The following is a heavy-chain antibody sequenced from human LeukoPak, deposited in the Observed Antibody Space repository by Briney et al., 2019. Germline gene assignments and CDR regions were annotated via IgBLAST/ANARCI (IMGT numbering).Heavy chain of an antibody. V-gene: IGHV1-18*01. D-gene: IGHD1-26*01. Sequence: GASVKVSCKASGYTFTSYGISWVRQAPGQGLEWMGWISAYNGNTNYAQKLQGRVTMTTDTSTSTAYMELRSLRSDDTAVYYCARDGPPYSGSYYWFDPWGQGTLVTVSS. J-gene: IGHJ5*02. CDR2: ISAYNGNT. CDR3: ARDGPPYSGSYYWFDP. CDR1: GYTFTSYG.